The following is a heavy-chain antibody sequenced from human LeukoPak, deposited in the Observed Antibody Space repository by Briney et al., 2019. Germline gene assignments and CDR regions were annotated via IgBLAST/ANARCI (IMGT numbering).Heavy chain of an antibody. CDR1: GFTFSSYA. J-gene: IGHJ3*02. CDR2: ISYDGSNK. CDR3: ASGDGYNLWGAFDI. D-gene: IGHD5-24*01. Sequence: PGGSLRLSCAASGFTFSSYAMHWVRQAPGKGLEWVAVISYDGSNKYYADSVKGRFTISRDNSKNTLYLQMNSLRAEDTAEYYCASGDGYNLWGAFDIWGQGTMVTVSS. V-gene: IGHV3-30*01.